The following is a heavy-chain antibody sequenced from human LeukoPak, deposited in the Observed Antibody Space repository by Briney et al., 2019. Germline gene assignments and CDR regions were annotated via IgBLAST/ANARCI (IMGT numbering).Heavy chain of an antibody. CDR3: ARQPTVKRGAVASNFDY. V-gene: IGHV4-39*01. Sequence: PSETLSLTCSVSGGLITSTIHYWAWIRQPPGQGLEWIASIYYNVITYYNASLESRVTMSVDTSRNQFSLRLSSVSAADTSVYYCARQPTVKRGAVASNFDYWGQGTLVTVSS. J-gene: IGHJ4*02. CDR2: IYYNVIT. CDR1: GGLITSTIHY. D-gene: IGHD6-19*01.